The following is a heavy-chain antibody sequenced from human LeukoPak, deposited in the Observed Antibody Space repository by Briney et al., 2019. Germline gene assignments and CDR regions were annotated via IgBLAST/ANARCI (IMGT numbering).Heavy chain of an antibody. D-gene: IGHD3-10*01. CDR3: ARDLLFGELPPAGMDV. V-gene: IGHV4-30-4*01. J-gene: IGHJ6*02. CDR2: IYYSGST. CDR1: GGSISSGDYY. Sequence: SQTLSLTCTVSGGSISSGDYYWSWIRQPPGKGLEWIGYIYYSGSTYYNPSLKSRVTISVETSKNQFSLKLSSVTAADTAVYYWARDLLFGELPPAGMDVWGQGTTVTVSS.